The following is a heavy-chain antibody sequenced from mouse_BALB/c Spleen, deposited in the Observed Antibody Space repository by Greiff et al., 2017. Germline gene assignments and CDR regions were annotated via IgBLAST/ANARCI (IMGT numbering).Heavy chain of an antibody. V-gene: IGHV2-2*02. D-gene: IGHD2-14*01. CDR3: ARNLGDYRYDGHPWFAD. CDR1: GFSLTSYG. J-gene: IGHJ3*01. Sequence: QVQLKQSGPGLVQPSQSLSITCTVSGFSLTSYGVHWVRQSPGKGLEWLGVIWSGGSTDYNAAFISRLSISKDNSKSQVFFKMNSLQANDTAIYYCARNLGDYRYDGHPWFADWGQGTLVTVSA. CDR2: IWSGGST.